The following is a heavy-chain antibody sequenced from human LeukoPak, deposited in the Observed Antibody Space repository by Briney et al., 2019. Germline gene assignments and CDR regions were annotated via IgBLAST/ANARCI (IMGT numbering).Heavy chain of an antibody. CDR2: IYYSGNT. D-gene: IGHD1-20*01. CDR1: GGSITTYY. J-gene: IGHJ3*02. CDR3: ARDLNLRLPSAFHI. Sequence: SETLSLTCTVSGGSITTYYWNWIRQPPGKGLEWIGYIYYSGNTNYNPSLKSRVTISVDTSKNQFSLKLNSVTAADTAVYYCARDLNLRLPSAFHIWGQGTMVTVSS. V-gene: IGHV4-59*01.